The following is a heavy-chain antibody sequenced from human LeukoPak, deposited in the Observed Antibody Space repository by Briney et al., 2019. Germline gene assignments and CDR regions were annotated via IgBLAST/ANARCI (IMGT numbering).Heavy chain of an antibody. CDR3: ARGRIAAAY. Sequence: SETLSLTCTVSGYSISTGYYWDWIRQPPGKGLEWIGTFYHGGSTYYNPSLKSRVTMSVDTSKNQFSLKLSSVTAADTAVYYCARGRIAAAYWGQGTLVTVSS. CDR1: GYSISTGYY. CDR2: FYHGGST. J-gene: IGHJ4*02. D-gene: IGHD6-13*01. V-gene: IGHV4-38-2*02.